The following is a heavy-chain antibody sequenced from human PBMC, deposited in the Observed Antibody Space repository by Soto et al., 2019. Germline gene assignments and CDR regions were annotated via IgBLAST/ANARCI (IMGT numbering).Heavy chain of an antibody. Sequence: ASVKVSCKASGYTFTSYAISWVRQAPGQGLEWMGWISAYNGNTNYAQQLQGRVTMTTDTSTSTAYMELRSLRSDDTAVYYCARVGRQSYYDGLPVYWGQGTLVTVSS. CDR2: ISAYNGNT. D-gene: IGHD3-22*01. CDR3: ARVGRQSYYDGLPVY. J-gene: IGHJ4*02. CDR1: GYTFTSYA. V-gene: IGHV1-18*04.